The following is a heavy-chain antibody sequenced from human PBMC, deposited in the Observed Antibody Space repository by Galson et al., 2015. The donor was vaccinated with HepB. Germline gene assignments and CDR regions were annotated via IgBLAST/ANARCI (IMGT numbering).Heavy chain of an antibody. Sequence: SVKVSCKASGYKFTSYYMHWVRQAPGQGLEWMGIINPSGGSTDYAQKFHGRLTMTRDTSTSTVFMELNSLRAEDTAVYHCARGVLLWDGSDYWGQGTLVTVSS. CDR3: ARGVLLWDGSDY. V-gene: IGHV1-46*01. D-gene: IGHD3-10*01. J-gene: IGHJ4*02. CDR2: INPSGGST. CDR1: GYKFTSYY.